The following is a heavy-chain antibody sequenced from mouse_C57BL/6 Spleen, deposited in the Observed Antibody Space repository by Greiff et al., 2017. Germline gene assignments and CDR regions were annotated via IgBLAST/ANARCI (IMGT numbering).Heavy chain of an antibody. CDR1: GFNINDYY. J-gene: IGHJ2*01. Sequence: VQLQQSGAELVKPGASVKLSCTASGFNINDYYMHWVKQRTEQGLEWIGRIDPEDGETKYDPKFQGKATITADTSSNTAYLQLSSLTSEDTAVYYCASYYGRWGQGTTLTVSS. V-gene: IGHV14-2*01. CDR2: IDPEDGET. CDR3: ASYYGR. D-gene: IGHD1-1*01.